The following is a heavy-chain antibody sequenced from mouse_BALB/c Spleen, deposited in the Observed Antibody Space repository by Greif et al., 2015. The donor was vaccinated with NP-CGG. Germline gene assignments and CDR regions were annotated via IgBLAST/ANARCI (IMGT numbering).Heavy chain of an antibody. D-gene: IGHD1-3*01. CDR2: IDPSDSYT. J-gene: IGHJ4*01. V-gene: IGHV1-69*02. CDR3: SRKDNRGYAMDY. CDR1: GYTFTSYW. Sequence: QVQLKESGAELVKPGASVKLSCKASGYTFTSYWMHWVKQRPGQGLEWIGEIDPSDSYTNYNQKFKGKATLTVDKSSGTAYMQLSSLTSEDSAVYYCSRKDNRGYAMDYWGQGSSVTVSP.